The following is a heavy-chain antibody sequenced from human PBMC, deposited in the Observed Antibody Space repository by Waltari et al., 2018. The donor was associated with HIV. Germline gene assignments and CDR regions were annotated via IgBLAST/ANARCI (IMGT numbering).Heavy chain of an antibody. Sequence: QVQLVQSGAEVKTPGASVKAACKDSGYPFTAYYMHWVRQAPVQGLEWMGWINPRSGGTQYAQKFQGRVTMTRDTSISTAFMELSRLRSDDTAVYYCARDPLHGVAVADIDYWGQGTLVTVSS. D-gene: IGHD6-19*01. J-gene: IGHJ4*02. CDR2: INPRSGGT. CDR3: ARDPLHGVAVADIDY. V-gene: IGHV1-2*02. CDR1: GYPFTAYY.